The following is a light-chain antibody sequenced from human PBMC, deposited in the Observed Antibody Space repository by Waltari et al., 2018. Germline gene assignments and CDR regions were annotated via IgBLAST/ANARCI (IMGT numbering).Light chain of an antibody. CDR1: QSFGSW. J-gene: IGKJ4*01. V-gene: IGKV1-5*01. Sequence: DIVMTQSPSTLSASLGDRVTITCRAGQSFGSWLAWYQQKPGKAPKVLTSDVSNLEGGVPSRFSGSGSGTEFTLTISSLQPDDFATYYCQQHNGYFGGGTKVEIK. CDR3: QQHNGY. CDR2: DVS.